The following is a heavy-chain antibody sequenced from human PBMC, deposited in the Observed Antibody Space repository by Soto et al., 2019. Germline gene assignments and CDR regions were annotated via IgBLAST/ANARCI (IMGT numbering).Heavy chain of an antibody. CDR3: AKAYSSSQFPDAFDI. V-gene: IGHV3-23*01. CDR1: GFTFSSYA. J-gene: IGHJ3*02. CDR2: ISGSGGST. D-gene: IGHD6-6*01. Sequence: EVQLLESGGGLVQPGGCLRLYCAASGFTFSSYAMSWVRQAPGKGLEWVSAISGSGGSTYYADSVKGRFTISRDNSKNTLYLQMNSLRAEDTAVYYCAKAYSSSQFPDAFDIWGQWTMVTVSS.